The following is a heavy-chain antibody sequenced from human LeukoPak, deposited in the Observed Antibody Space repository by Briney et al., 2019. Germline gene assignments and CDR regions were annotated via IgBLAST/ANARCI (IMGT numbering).Heavy chain of an antibody. J-gene: IGHJ5*02. CDR3: ATVLYVWGSYRSNWFDP. V-gene: IGHV1-24*01. CDR2: FDPEDGET. Sequence: ASVKVSCKVSGYTLTELSMHWVRQAPGEGLEWMGGFDPEDGETIYAQKFQGRVTMTEDTSTDTAYMELSSLRSEDTAVYYCATVLYVWGSYRSNWFDPWGQGTLVTVSS. D-gene: IGHD3-16*02. CDR1: GYTLTELS.